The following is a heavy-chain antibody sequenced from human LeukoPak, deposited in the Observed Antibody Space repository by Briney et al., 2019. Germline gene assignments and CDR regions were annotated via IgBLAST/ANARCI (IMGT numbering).Heavy chain of an antibody. J-gene: IGHJ4*02. CDR3: ARRRYTYAYDY. CDR2: INSNGDST. Sequence: PGGSLRLSCAASGFTFSSYAMHWVRQAPGKGLEYVSSINSNGDSTFYANSVKGRFTISRDNSENTLYLQMGSLRAEDMAVYYCARRRYTYAYDYWGQGTLVSVFS. CDR1: GFTFSSYA. D-gene: IGHD5-18*01. V-gene: IGHV3-64*01.